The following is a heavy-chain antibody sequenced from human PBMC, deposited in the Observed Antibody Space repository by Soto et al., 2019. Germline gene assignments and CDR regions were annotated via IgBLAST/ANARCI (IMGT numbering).Heavy chain of an antibody. CDR2: ISYDGNNK. CDR3: AREGGGSYYYFDV. CDR1: GFTFSSYT. J-gene: IGHJ4*02. Sequence: LRLSCAASGFTFSSYTMQWLRHAPGKGLEWVAVISYDGNNKYYADSVKGRLTISRDNSKDTLSLQMNSLRVEDTAVYYCAREGGGSYYYFDVWGQGTLVTVSS. D-gene: IGHD1-26*01. V-gene: IGHV3-30-3*01.